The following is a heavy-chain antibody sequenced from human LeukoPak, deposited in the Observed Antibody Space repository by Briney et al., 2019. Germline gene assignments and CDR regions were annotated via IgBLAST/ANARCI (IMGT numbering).Heavy chain of an antibody. J-gene: IGHJ4*02. CDR3: TRIIKSGSFDY. V-gene: IGHV3-15*01. Sequence: GGSLRLSCAASGFTFSNAWMNWVRQAPGKGLEWVGRIKSKTDGGTTDYAAPVKGRFTISRDDSTNTLFLQMNSLKAEDTALYYCTRIIKSGSFDYWGQGTLVTVSS. CDR2: IKSKTDGGTT. CDR1: GFTFSNAW. D-gene: IGHD1-26*01.